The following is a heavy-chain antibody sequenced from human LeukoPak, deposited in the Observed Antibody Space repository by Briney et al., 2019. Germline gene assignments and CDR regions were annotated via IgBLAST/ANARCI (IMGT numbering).Heavy chain of an antibody. CDR2: INWNGGST. CDR3: ARDVRGYSYGYWYFDL. D-gene: IGHD5-18*01. J-gene: IGHJ2*01. Sequence: GGSLRLSCAASGFTVDDYGMSWVRQAPGKGLEWLSGINWNGGSTGYADSVKGRFTISRDNAKNSLYLQMNSLRAEDTALYHCARDVRGYSYGYWYFDLWGRGTLVTVSS. V-gene: IGHV3-20*01. CDR1: GFTVDDYG.